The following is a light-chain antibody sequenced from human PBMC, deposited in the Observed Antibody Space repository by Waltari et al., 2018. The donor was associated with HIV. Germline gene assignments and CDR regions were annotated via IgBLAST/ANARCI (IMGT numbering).Light chain of an antibody. Sequence: DIQMTQSLSTLSASIGDRATITCRAGQSISNWLAWYQQTPGKAPKLLNYKASTLEGGVPSRFSGRGSGTECTLTIKSLKPDEVATYFCQQYYLYRWTFGQGSKVEI. CDR2: KAS. CDR3: QQYYLYRWT. J-gene: IGKJ1*01. CDR1: QSISNW. V-gene: IGKV1-5*03.